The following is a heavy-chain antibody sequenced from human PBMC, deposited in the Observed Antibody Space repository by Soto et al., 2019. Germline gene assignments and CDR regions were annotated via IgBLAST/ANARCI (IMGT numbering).Heavy chain of an antibody. D-gene: IGHD6-13*01. CDR2: IKSKTDGGTK. J-gene: IGHJ4*02. CDR3: TTVSSSWLVGY. Sequence: SVSNAWMNWVRQAPGKGLEWVGRIKSKTDGGTKDYAAPVKGRFIISRDDSKNTLYLQMNSLKTEDTAVYYCTTVSSSWLVGYWGQGTLVTVYS. V-gene: IGHV3-15*07. CDR1: SVSNAW.